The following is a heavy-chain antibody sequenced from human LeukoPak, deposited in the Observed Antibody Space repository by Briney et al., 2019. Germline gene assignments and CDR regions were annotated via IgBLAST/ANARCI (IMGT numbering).Heavy chain of an antibody. D-gene: IGHD2-15*01. CDR3: ARVKAFQGYCSGGNCYSAENYDWKQDV. J-gene: IGHJ6*04. CDR2: ISAYNGNT. Sequence: ASVKVSCKASGYTFTSYGISWVRQAPGQGLEWMGWISAYNGNTNYAQKFQGRVTMTTDTSTSTAYMELMNLRSDDTAVYYCARVKAFQGYCSGGNCYSAENYDWKQDVWGKGTTVTVSS. V-gene: IGHV1-18*01. CDR1: GYTFTSYG.